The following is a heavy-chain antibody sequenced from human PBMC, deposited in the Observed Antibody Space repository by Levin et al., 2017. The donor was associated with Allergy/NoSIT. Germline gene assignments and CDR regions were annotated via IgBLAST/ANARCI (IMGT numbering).Heavy chain of an antibody. V-gene: IGHV3-13*01. CDR2: IGSAGDT. D-gene: IGHD6-19*01. J-gene: IGHJ4*02. CDR3: ARDSGSGIDY. CDR1: GFTFSNYG. Sequence: GESLKISCAASGFTFSNYGMDWVRQATGKGLEWVSHIGSAGDTYYADSVKGRFTISRENAKTSLFLQMNSLRAGDTAVYYCARDSGSGIDYWGQGTLVTVYS.